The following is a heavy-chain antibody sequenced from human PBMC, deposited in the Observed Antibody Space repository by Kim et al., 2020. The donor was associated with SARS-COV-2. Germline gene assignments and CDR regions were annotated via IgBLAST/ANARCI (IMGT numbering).Heavy chain of an antibody. CDR3: ARDNAPGIAAAGDAFDI. D-gene: IGHD6-13*01. V-gene: IGHV1-69*04. Sequence: FQGRVTIPADKSTITAYMELSSLRAEDTAVYYCARDNAPGIAAAGDAFDIWGQGTMVTVSS. J-gene: IGHJ3*02.